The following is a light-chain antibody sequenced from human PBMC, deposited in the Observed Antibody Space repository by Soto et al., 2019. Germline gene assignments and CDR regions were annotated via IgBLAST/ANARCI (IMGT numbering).Light chain of an antibody. CDR3: NSYTSSSTYV. V-gene: IGLV2-14*03. CDR1: SSDVGGFNY. Sequence: QSVLTQPASVSGSPGQSITISCTGTSSDVGGFNYVSWCQQHPGKAPKLMIYDVTNRPSGVSYRFSGSKSGNTASLTISGLQAEDEADYYCNSYTSSSTYVFGTGTQLTVL. CDR2: DVT. J-gene: IGLJ1*01.